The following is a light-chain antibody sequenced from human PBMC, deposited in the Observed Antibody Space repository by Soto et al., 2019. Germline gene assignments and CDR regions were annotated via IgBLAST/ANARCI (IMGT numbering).Light chain of an antibody. CDR1: VSDVGNFGP. J-gene: IGLJ1*01. Sequence: QSALTQPASVSGSPGQSITISRTGSVSDVGNFGPVSWYQQHPGQVPKLIIYEGNRRPSGVSSRFSGSKSGNTASLTISGLQAEDEADYYCCSYVGARTYVFGTGTKVTVL. CDR2: EGN. V-gene: IGLV2-23*01. CDR3: CSYVGARTYV.